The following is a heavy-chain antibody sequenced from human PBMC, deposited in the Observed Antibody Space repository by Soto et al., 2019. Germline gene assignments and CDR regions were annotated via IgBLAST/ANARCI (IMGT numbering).Heavy chain of an antibody. J-gene: IGHJ5*02. CDR2: IYYSGST. Sequence: TLSLTCTVSGGSISSGGYYWSWIRQHPGKGLEWIGYIYYSGSTYYNPSLKSRVTISVDTSKNQFSLKLSSVTAADTAVYYRARLRGGDILTGYYRYNWFDPWGQGTLVTVSS. CDR1: GGSISSGGYY. D-gene: IGHD3-9*01. CDR3: ARLRGGDILTGYYRYNWFDP. V-gene: IGHV4-31*03.